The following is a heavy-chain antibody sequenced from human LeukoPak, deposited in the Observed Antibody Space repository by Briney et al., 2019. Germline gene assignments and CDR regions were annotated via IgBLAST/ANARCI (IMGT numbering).Heavy chain of an antibody. J-gene: IGHJ6*03. D-gene: IGHD3-10*01. CDR2: INQSGST. CDR3: ARGGPGDYYGSGSYYNGGPSYYYYYMDV. Sequence: PSETLSLTCAGYGGSFRGYYWSWIRQPPGKGLEWIGEINQSGSTNYNPSLKSRVTISVDTFKNQFSLKLSSVTAADTAVYYCARGGPGDYYGSGSYYNGGPSYYYYYMDVWGKGTTVTVSS. CDR1: GGSFRGYY. V-gene: IGHV4-34*01.